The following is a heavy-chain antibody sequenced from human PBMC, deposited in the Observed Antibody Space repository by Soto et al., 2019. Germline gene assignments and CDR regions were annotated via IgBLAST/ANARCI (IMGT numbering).Heavy chain of an antibody. CDR1: GGSITSGTFS. D-gene: IGHD3-3*01. CDR2: IYYTGGT. V-gene: IGHV4-30-2*01. CDR3: ARFGGTIFGVVSAGMDV. Sequence: PSETLSLTCAVSGGSITSGTFSWTWIRQPPGKGLEFIGSIYYTGGTYYNPSLKSRVTISVDRSKNHFSLSLNSVAAADTAMYYCARFGGTIFGVVSAGMDVWGQGTTVTVSS. J-gene: IGHJ6*02.